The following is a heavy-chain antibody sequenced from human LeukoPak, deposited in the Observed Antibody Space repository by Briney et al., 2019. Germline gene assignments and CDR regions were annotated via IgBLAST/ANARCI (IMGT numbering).Heavy chain of an antibody. Sequence: GGSLRLSCAASGFIFSGYAMHWVRQSPGKGLEWVALTSYDGKNKYYGDSVKGRFTISRDNSKNTLYLQMNSLRAEDTAVYYCASGEGYGYDYWGQGTLVTVSS. CDR2: TSYDGKNK. CDR1: GFIFSGYA. V-gene: IGHV3-30*03. D-gene: IGHD5-18*01. CDR3: ASGEGYGYDY. J-gene: IGHJ4*02.